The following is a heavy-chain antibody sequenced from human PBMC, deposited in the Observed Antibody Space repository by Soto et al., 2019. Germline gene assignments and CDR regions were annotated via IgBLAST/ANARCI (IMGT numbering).Heavy chain of an antibody. CDR3: ACSQNYYDSSGLYAAFEI. CDR1: GYTFTGYY. V-gene: IGHV1-2*04. J-gene: IGHJ3*02. Sequence: ASVKVSCKASGYTFTGYYMHWVRQAPGQGLEWMGWINPNSGGTNYAQKFQGWVTMTRDTSISTAYMELSRLRSDDTAVYYCACSQNYYDSSGLYAAFEIWGQGTMVTVSS. CDR2: INPNSGGT. D-gene: IGHD3-22*01.